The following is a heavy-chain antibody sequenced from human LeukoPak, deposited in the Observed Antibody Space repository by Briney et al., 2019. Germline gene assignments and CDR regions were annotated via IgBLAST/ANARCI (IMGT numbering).Heavy chain of an antibody. J-gene: IGHJ4*02. CDR3: ARAARSREFDS. D-gene: IGHD2-2*01. CDR1: GGSISSGGYS. CDR2: IYYSGST. Sequence: SETLSLTCAVSGGSISSGGYSWSWIRQPPGKGLEWIGYIYYSGSTYYNPSLKSRVTLSVDASRDQFFLRLSSVTAADTAVYYCARAARSREFDSWGQGIQVTVSS. V-gene: IGHV4-30-4*07.